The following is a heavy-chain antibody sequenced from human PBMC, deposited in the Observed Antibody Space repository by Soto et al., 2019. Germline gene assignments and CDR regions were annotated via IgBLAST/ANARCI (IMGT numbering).Heavy chain of an antibody. CDR1: GGSISSYY. Sequence: TLSLTCTVSGGSISSYYWSWIRQPPGKGLEWIGYIYYSGSTYYNPSLKSRVTISVDTSKNQFSLKLSSVTAADTAVYYCARAQGSGFLVSWGQGTLVTVSS. V-gene: IGHV4-30-4*01. CDR2: IYYSGST. D-gene: IGHD3-10*01. CDR3: ARAQGSGFLVS. J-gene: IGHJ4*02.